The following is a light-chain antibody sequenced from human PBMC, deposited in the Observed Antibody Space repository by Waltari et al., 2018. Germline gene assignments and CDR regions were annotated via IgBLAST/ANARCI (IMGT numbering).Light chain of an antibody. Sequence: QSALTQPASVPGSPGQSITISCPGTDSDVGAYNFVSWYRQHPGKAPHLIIYEGSERPPGISDRFSGSKSDNTASLTISGLQADDEAVYYCSSYTTSNAPGVFGTGTKVTVL. CDR1: DSDVGAYNF. CDR2: EGS. CDR3: SSYTTSNAPGV. J-gene: IGLJ1*01. V-gene: IGLV2-14*01.